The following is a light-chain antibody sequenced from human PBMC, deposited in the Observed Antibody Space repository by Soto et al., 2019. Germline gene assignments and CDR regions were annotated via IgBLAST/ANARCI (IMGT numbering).Light chain of an antibody. J-gene: IGKJ4*01. CDR2: AAS. V-gene: IGKV1-9*01. CDR3: QQLNPYPVT. CDR1: QGISRY. Sequence: IQLTQSPSSLSASVGDSVTITCRASQGISRYLAWYQQKPGRAPKLLISAASTLQSGVPSRFSGSGYGTDGTISISSLQPEDCETYDCQQLNPYPVTFGGGTKVDIK.